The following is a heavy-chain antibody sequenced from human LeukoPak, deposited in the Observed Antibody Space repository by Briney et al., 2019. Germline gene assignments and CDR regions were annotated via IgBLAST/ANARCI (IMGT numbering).Heavy chain of an antibody. J-gene: IGHJ4*02. CDR1: GYTFTSYD. CDR2: MNPNSGNT. CDR3: ARKRGLYSGSYYAY. Sequence: ASVKVSFKASGYTFTSYDINWVRQATGQGLEWMGWMNPNSGNTGYAQKFQGRVTMTRNTSISTAYMELSSLRSEDTAVYYCARKRGLYSGSYYAYWGQGTLVTVSS. D-gene: IGHD1-26*01. V-gene: IGHV1-8*01.